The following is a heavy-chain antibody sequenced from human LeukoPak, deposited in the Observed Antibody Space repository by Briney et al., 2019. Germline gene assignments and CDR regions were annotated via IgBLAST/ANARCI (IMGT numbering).Heavy chain of an antibody. D-gene: IGHD6-19*01. CDR3: ATDKSWLFQY. V-gene: IGHV3-53*05. J-gene: IGHJ4*02. CDR1: GFTVSSNY. Sequence: GGSLRLSCAASGFTVSSNYMSWVRQAPGKGLEWVSVIYSGDNTYYADSVKGRFTISRDNSKNTLDLQMNSLRAEDTAVYYCATDKSWLFQYWGQGTLLTVSS. CDR2: IYSGDNT.